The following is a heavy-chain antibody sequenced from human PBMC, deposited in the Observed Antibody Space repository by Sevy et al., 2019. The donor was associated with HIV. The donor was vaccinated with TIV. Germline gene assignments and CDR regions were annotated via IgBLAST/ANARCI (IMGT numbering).Heavy chain of an antibody. J-gene: IGHJ3*02. CDR2: IKSKTDGGRT. D-gene: IGHD5-12*01. CDR3: TTVAQFTAFDI. V-gene: IGHV3-15*01. CDR1: GFTFSNAW. Sequence: GGSLRLSCAASGFTFSNAWMSWVRQAPGKGLEWVGRIKSKTDGGRTDYAAPVKGRFTISRDDLKNTLYLQMNSLKTEDTAVYYCTTVAQFTAFDIWGQGTMVTVSS.